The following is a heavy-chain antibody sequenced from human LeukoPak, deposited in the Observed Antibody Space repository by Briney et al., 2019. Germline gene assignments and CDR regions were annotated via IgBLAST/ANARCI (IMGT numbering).Heavy chain of an antibody. CDR1: GYTFTTYY. CDR3: ARVSSSAWVDY. D-gene: IGHD3-22*01. V-gene: IGHV1-46*01. J-gene: IGHJ4*02. CDR2: IYPDRT. Sequence: ASVKVSCKASGYTFTTYYIHWVRQAPGQGLEWMGVIYPDRTRYAQKFQGRLTMTRDTSTSTAYMELSSLRSEDTAVYYCARVSSSAWVDYWGQGTLVTVSS.